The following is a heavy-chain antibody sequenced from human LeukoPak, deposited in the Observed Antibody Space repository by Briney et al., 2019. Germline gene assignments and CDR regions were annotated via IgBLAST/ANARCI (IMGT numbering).Heavy chain of an antibody. D-gene: IGHD4-23*01. CDR1: GFTFTSYA. Sequence: AETLSLSCTASGFTFTSYARSWVRQPPGKGLEWIWAICGSGSSTYYAYPVKGRCTISRANSKNTLYLQRSGLGADEAAVYYCAKGEYGSNPADAFDIWGQGTMVTVSS. V-gene: IGHV3-23*01. CDR3: AKGEYGSNPADAFDI. CDR2: ICGSGSST. J-gene: IGHJ3*02.